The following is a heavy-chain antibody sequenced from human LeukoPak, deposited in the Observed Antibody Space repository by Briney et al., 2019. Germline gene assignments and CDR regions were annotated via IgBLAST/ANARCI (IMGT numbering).Heavy chain of an antibody. CDR2: IIPIFGTA. D-gene: IGHD3-22*01. CDR1: GGTSSSYA. V-gene: IGHV1-69*01. CDR3: ARDPGYYYDSSSYGMDV. Sequence: ASVKVSCKASGGTSSSYAISWVRQAPGQGLEWMGGIIPIFGTANYAQKFQGKVTITADESTSTAYMELSSLRSEDTAVYYCARDPGYYYDSSSYGMDVWGQGTTVTVSS. J-gene: IGHJ6*02.